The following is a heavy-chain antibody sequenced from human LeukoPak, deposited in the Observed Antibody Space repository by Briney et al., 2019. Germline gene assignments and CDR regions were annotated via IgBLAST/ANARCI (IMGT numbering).Heavy chain of an antibody. D-gene: IGHD5-12*01. Sequence: PGGSLRLSCAASGFTFSSFSIHWVRLTPRKGLEWVSFISTTSSTHYAAPVKGRFTLSRDNAKNSVSLLMNSLRADDTAVYYCVRHPSRLEPGYFDSWGQGVLVTVSS. J-gene: IGHJ5*01. CDR1: GFTFSSFS. CDR3: VRHPSRLEPGYFDS. V-gene: IGHV3-21*01. CDR2: ISTTSST.